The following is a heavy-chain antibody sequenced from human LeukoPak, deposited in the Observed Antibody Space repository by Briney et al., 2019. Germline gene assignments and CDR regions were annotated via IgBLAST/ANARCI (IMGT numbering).Heavy chain of an antibody. CDR1: GFTFSSYS. J-gene: IGHJ4*02. V-gene: IGHV3-21*04. CDR2: ISSSSSYI. CDR3: ARRVGHEVFFDY. Sequence: PGGSLRLSCAASGFTFSSYSMNWVRQAPGKGLEWVSSISSSSSYIYYADSVKGRFTISRDNAKNSLYLQMNSLRAEDTAVYYCARRVGHEVFFDYWGQGTLVTVSS.